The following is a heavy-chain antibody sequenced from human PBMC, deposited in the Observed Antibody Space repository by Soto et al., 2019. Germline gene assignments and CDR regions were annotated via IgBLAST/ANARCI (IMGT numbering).Heavy chain of an antibody. J-gene: IGHJ6*02. D-gene: IGHD3-16*01. Sequence: TLSLTCTVSGGSISSGDYYWSWIRQPPGRGREWIGYIYYSGSTYYNPSLKSRVTISVDTSKNQFSLKLSSVTAADTAVYYCAYDYVWGSYYYGMDVWGQGTTV. CDR1: GGSISSGDYY. V-gene: IGHV4-30-4*01. CDR3: AYDYVWGSYYYGMDV. CDR2: IYYSGST.